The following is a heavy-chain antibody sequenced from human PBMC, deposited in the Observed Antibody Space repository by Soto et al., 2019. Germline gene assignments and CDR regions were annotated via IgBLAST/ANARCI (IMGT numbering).Heavy chain of an antibody. D-gene: IGHD6-19*01. Sequence: ASVKVSCKASGYTFTSYDINWVRQATGQGLEWMGWMNPNSGNTGYAQKFQGRVTMTRNTSISTAHMELSSLRSEDTAVYYCARYSSGWLYYFDYWGQGTLVTVSS. CDR1: GYTFTSYD. V-gene: IGHV1-8*01. J-gene: IGHJ4*02. CDR3: ARYSSGWLYYFDY. CDR2: MNPNSGNT.